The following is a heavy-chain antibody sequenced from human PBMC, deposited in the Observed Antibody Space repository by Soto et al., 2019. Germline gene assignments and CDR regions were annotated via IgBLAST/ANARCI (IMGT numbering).Heavy chain of an antibody. Sequence: EVQLVESGGGLVQPGGSLRLSCAASGFTFSSYAMHWVRQAPGKGLEYVSAINSNGGSTYYANSVKGRYTISRDNSKNTLYLQIGSLRAEDMAVYYCARGPGYYFDYWGQGTLVTVSS. CDR3: ARGPGYYFDY. J-gene: IGHJ4*02. CDR1: GFTFSSYA. CDR2: INSNGGST. V-gene: IGHV3-64*01.